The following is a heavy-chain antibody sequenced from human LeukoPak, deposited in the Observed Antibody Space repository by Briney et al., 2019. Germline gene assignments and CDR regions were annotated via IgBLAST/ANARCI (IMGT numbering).Heavy chain of an antibody. J-gene: IGHJ4*02. CDR2: INHSGST. V-gene: IGHV4-34*01. CDR3: ARAGDSSSWYYFDY. D-gene: IGHD6-13*01. Sequence: SETLSLTCAVYGGSFSGYYWSWIRQPPGKGLEWIGEINHSGSTNYNPSLKSRVTISVDTSKNQFSLKRSSVTAADTAVYYCARAGDSSSWYYFDYWGQGTLVTVSP. CDR1: GGSFSGYY.